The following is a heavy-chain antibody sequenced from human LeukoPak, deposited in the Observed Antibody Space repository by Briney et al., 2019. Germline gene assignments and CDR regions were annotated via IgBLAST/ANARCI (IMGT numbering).Heavy chain of an antibody. CDR3: ARVALTGDFDF. CDR1: GGSISSYY. J-gene: IGHJ4*02. CDR2: INHSGST. V-gene: IGHV4-34*01. D-gene: IGHD7-27*01. Sequence: SETLSLTCTVSGGSISSYYWSWIRQPPGKGLEWIGEINHSGSTNYNPSLKSRVTISVDTSGNQFSLKLNSVTAADTAVYYCARVALTGDFDFWGQGTLVPVSS.